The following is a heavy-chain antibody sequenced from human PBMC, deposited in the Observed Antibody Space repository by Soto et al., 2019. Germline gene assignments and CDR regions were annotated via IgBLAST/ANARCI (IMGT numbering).Heavy chain of an antibody. D-gene: IGHD3-16*02. V-gene: IGHV4-39*01. CDR2: IYYLGNT. CDR1: CGHIRNISSY. J-gene: IGHJ4*02. CDR3: PGLYAYGSSRYLLTF. Sequence: SEILSLTCTVSCGHIRNISSYWGWNRQPPGKGLEWVGIIYYLGNTYYNPSLGSRATISVDTSKNQFSLNLRSVTAADTAFFYCPGLYAYGSSRYLLTFWGQGTLVTVSS.